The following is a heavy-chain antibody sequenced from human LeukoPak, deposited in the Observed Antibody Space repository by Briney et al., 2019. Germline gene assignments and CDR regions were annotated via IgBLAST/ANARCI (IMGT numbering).Heavy chain of an antibody. J-gene: IGHJ3*02. CDR2: ISFDGDNE. CDR1: GFTFSNYA. V-gene: IGHV3-30-3*02. D-gene: IGHD1-7*01. CDR3: AKSAAGGNYDGFDI. Sequence: PGGSLRLSCATSGFTFSNYAIHWVRQAPGKGLEWVADISFDGDNEYYADSVKGRFTISRDNSKNTLYLQMNSLRAEDTAVYYCAKSAAGGNYDGFDIWGQGTMVTVSS.